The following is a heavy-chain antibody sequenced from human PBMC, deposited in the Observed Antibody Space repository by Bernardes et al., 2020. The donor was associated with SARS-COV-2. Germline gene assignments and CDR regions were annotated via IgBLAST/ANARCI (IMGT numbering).Heavy chain of an antibody. Sequence: SETLSLTCTVSGGSISSSSYYWGWIRQPPGKGLEWIGSIYYSGSTYYNPSLKSRVTISVDTSKNQFSLKLSSVTAADTAVYYCARLGIRRSLYYFDYWGQGTLVTVSS. CDR2: IYYSGST. V-gene: IGHV4-39*01. D-gene: IGHD1-26*01. CDR3: ARLGIRRSLYYFDY. J-gene: IGHJ4*02. CDR1: GGSISSSSYY.